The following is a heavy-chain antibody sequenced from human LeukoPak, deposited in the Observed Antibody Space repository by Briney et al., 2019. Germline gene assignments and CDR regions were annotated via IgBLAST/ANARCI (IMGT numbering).Heavy chain of an antibody. Sequence: ASVKVSCKASGYSLNAYYMQWVRQAPGQGLEWMGWINPSSGGTKYAQKFQGRVTMARDTSISTTYMELSRLTSDDTAVYYCARGLGLDYWGQGTLVTVSS. D-gene: IGHD4-11*01. J-gene: IGHJ4*02. CDR3: ARGLGLDY. CDR1: GYSLNAYY. CDR2: INPSSGGT. V-gene: IGHV1-2*02.